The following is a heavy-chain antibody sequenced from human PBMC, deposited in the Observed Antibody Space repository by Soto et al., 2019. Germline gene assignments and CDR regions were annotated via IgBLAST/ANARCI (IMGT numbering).Heavy chain of an antibody. V-gene: IGHV4-59*01. CDR2: IYYSGSI. CDR3: ARIRGSTIFGVDYYGMDV. CDR1: GNSISDYY. J-gene: IGHJ6*02. D-gene: IGHD3-3*01. Sequence: SETLSLTCTVSGNSISDYYWSWIRQTPGKGLEWIGNIYYSGSISYNPSLESRVTISVDTSNNQFSLELSSVTAADTAVYFCARIRGSTIFGVDYYGMDVRGPGTTVTVSS.